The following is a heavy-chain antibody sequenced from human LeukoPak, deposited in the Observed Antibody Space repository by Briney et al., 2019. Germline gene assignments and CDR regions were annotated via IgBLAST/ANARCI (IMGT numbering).Heavy chain of an antibody. Sequence: WVRQPPGKGLEWIGSIYYSGSTYYNPSLKSRVTISVDTSKNQFSLKLSSVTAADTAVYYCARVKYRSSWYEGDWFDPWGQGTLVTVSS. CDR3: ARVKYRSSWYEGDWFDP. D-gene: IGHD6-13*01. CDR2: IYYSGST. V-gene: IGHV4-39*07. J-gene: IGHJ5*02.